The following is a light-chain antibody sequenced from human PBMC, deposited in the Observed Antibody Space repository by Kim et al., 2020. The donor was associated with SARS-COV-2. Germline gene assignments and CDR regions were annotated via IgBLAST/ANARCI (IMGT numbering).Light chain of an antibody. CDR2: GAS. V-gene: IGKV3-15*01. J-gene: IGKJ4*01. CDR1: HSVSSD. Sequence: EIVMTQSPATLSVSPGERATLSCRASHSVSSDLAWYQQKPGQAPRLLIYGASTRATGIPARFRGSGSGTEFTLTISSLQSEDFAVYYCQQYNNLPPLTFGGGTKVDIK. CDR3: QQYNNLPPLT.